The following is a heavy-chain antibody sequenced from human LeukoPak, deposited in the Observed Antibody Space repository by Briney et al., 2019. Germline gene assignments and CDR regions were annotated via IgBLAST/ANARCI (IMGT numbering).Heavy chain of an antibody. Sequence: ASVKVSCKASGYTFTSYYMYWVRQAPGQGLEWMGIINPSGGSTSYAQKFQGRVTMTRDTSASTVYMELSSLRSEDTAVYYCARDPVGATLYYYYGMDVWGQGTTVTVSS. CDR3: ARDPVGATLYYYYGMDV. V-gene: IGHV1-46*01. CDR1: GYTFTSYY. J-gene: IGHJ6*02. CDR2: INPSGGST. D-gene: IGHD1-26*01.